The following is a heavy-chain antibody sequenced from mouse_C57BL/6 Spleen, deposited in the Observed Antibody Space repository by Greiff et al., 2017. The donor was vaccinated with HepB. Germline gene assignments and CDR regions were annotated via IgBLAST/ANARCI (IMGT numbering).Heavy chain of an antibody. CDR1: GYTFTDYN. CDR2: INPNNGGT. J-gene: IGHJ4*01. D-gene: IGHD1-1*01. Sequence: VHVKQSGPELVKPGASVKIPCKASGYTFTDYNMDWVKQSHGKSLEWIGDINPNNGGTIYNQKFKGKATLTVDKSSSTAYMELRSLTSEDTAVYYCARGYYYGSSPSYYAMDYWGQGTSVTVSS. CDR3: ARGYYYGSSPSYYAMDY. V-gene: IGHV1-18*01.